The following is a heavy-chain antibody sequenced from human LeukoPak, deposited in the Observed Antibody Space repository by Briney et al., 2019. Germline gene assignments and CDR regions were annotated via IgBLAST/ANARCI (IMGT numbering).Heavy chain of an antibody. J-gene: IGHJ3*02. D-gene: IGHD1-26*01. CDR3: VKSIVGVTTGRRAFEI. CDR1: GFTFNSFG. V-gene: IGHV3-30*03. CDR2: ISYDGSNK. Sequence: GGSLRLSCAASGFTFNSFGMHWVRQAPGKGLEWVAVISYDGSNKYFADSVKGRFTISRDNSKNTLYLQMNSLRAEDTAVYYCVKSIVGVTTGRRAFEIWGQGTMVTVSS.